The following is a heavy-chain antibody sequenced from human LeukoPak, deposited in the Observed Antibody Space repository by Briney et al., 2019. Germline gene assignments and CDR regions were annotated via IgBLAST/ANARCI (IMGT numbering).Heavy chain of an antibody. D-gene: IGHD2-2*01. Sequence: SQTLSLTCTVSGGSISSGSYYWSWIRQPAGKGLEWIGRIYTSGSTNYNPSLKSRVTISVDTSKNQFSLKLSSVTAADTAVYYCAGGAVRVVPAATDWFDPWGQGTLVTVSS. V-gene: IGHV4-61*02. J-gene: IGHJ5*02. CDR2: IYTSGST. CDR1: GGSISSGSYY. CDR3: AGGAVRVVPAATDWFDP.